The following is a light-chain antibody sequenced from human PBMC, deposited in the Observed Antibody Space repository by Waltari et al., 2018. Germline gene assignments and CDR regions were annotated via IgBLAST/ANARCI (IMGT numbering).Light chain of an antibody. J-gene: IGKJ1*01. Sequence: EIVMTQSPATLSVSPGERATLSCRASQSVRNNLVWYQQKPGQAPRLLIYGASTRVTGIPARFSGSGSGTEFTLTISSLQSEDFVVYYCQQYNNWPPWTFGQGTKVEIK. CDR1: QSVRNN. CDR2: GAS. CDR3: QQYNNWPPWT. V-gene: IGKV3-15*01.